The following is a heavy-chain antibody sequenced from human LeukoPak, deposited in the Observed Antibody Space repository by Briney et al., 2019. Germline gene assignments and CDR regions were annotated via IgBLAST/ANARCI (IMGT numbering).Heavy chain of an antibody. J-gene: IGHJ4*02. D-gene: IGHD3-10*01. Sequence: SQTLSLTCTVSGGSISSGDYYWSWIRQPPGKGREWIGYIYYSGSTNYTPSLKSRVTISVDTSKNQFSLKLSSVTAADTAVYYCASSYYGQGTGIIFHYWGQGTLVTVSS. CDR1: GGSISSGDYY. CDR2: IYYSGST. CDR3: ASSYYGQGTGIIFHY. V-gene: IGHV4-61*08.